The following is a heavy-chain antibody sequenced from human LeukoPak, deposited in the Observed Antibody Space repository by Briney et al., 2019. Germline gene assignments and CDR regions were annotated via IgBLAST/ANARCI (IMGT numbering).Heavy chain of an antibody. J-gene: IGHJ6*02. CDR1: GFTFSSYA. V-gene: IGHV3-30-3*01. Sequence: GGSLRLSCAASGFTFSSYAMHWVRQAPGKGLEWVAVISYDGSNKYYADSVKGRFTISRDNSKNALYLQMNSLRAEDTAVYYCARDHPVYGMDVWGQGTTVTVSS. CDR3: ARDHPVYGMDV. CDR2: ISYDGSNK.